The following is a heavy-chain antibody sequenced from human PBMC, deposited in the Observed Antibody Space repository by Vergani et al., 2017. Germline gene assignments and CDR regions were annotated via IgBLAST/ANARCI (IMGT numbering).Heavy chain of an antibody. CDR1: GFTFSDYW. CDR2: IEDDGDEK. D-gene: IGHD2-2*02. CDR3: ARDIPRGANYFDF. V-gene: IGHV3-7*01. Sequence: EVQLVESGGGFVRPGGSLRLSCAASGFTFSDYWMTWVRQAPGKGLEWVANIEDDGDEKNYVDSVRGRFTISRDNAGNSLYLQMNSLRAVATAVYYCARDIPRGANYFDFWGQGALVIVSS. J-gene: IGHJ4*02.